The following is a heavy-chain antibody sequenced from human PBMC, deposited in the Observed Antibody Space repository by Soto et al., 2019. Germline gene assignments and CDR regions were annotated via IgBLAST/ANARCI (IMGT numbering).Heavy chain of an antibody. Sequence: QVPLVQSGAEVKKPGSSVKVSCKASGGTFSSYAISWVRQAPGQGLEWMGGIIPIFGTANYAQKFQGRVTITADESTSTAYMELSSLRSEDTAVYYCARQITMVRGVIIKYYYCGMDVWGQGTTVTVSS. CDR2: IIPIFGTA. V-gene: IGHV1-69*01. CDR3: ARQITMVRGVIIKYYYCGMDV. J-gene: IGHJ6*02. CDR1: GGTFSSYA. D-gene: IGHD3-10*01.